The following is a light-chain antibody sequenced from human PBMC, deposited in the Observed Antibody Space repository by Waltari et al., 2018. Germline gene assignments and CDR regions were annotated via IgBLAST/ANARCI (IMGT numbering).Light chain of an antibody. Sequence: QSALTQPASVSGSPGQSITISCTGTRRDVGGYNLVSWYQQHPGKAPKLIIYEGNKWPSGVSHRFSGSKSGNTASLTISGLQAEDEAVYYCCSFAGSTTWVFGGGTTLTVL. V-gene: IGLV2-23*01. J-gene: IGLJ3*02. CDR3: CSFAGSTTWV. CDR1: RRDVGGYNL. CDR2: EGN.